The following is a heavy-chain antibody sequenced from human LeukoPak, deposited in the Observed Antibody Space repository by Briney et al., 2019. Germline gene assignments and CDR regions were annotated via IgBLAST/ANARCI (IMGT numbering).Heavy chain of an antibody. CDR2: ISSSSSTI. CDR1: GFTFSSYS. CDR3: ARDNFWSGSDAFDI. D-gene: IGHD3-3*01. Sequence: GGSLRLSCAASGFTFSSYSMNWVRQAPGKGLEWVSYISSSSSTIYYADSVKGRFTISRDNAKNSLYLQMNSLRAEDTPVYYCARDNFWSGSDAFDIWGQGTMVTVSS. V-gene: IGHV3-48*01. J-gene: IGHJ3*02.